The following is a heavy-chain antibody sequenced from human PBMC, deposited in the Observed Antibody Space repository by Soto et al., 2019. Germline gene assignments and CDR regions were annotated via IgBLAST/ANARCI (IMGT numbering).Heavy chain of an antibody. CDR3: AGSRRHYDAPLDY. CDR1: VGSISSDNYY. V-gene: IGHV4-31*03. D-gene: IGHD1-26*01. Sequence: SETLSLTCTVSVGSISSDNYYLSWIRQHPGKGVKWIGYIYYSWSTYYNPSLKSRVTISVDTSKNQFSLKLSSVTSADTAVYYCAGSRRHYDAPLDYWGQGTLVTVSS. J-gene: IGHJ4*02. CDR2: IYYSWST.